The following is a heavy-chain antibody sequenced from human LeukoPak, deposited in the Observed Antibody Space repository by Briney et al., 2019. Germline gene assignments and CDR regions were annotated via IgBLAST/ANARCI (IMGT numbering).Heavy chain of an antibody. D-gene: IGHD3-22*01. CDR1: GFTFSTYA. CDR2: ISSSSSYT. CDR3: ARGRPYYDSSGYYPWY. Sequence: GGSLRLSCASSGFTFSTYAMAWVRQAPGKGLEWVSYISSSSSYTNYADSVKGRFTISRDNAKNSLYLQMNSLRAEDTAVYYCARGRPYYDSSGYYPWYWGQGTLVTVSS. J-gene: IGHJ4*02. V-gene: IGHV3-21*05.